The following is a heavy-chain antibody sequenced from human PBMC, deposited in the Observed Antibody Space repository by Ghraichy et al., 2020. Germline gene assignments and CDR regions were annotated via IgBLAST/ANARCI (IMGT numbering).Heavy chain of an antibody. D-gene: IGHD6-13*01. Sequence: LRLSCAVSGGSISSGGYSWSWIRQPPGKGLEWIGYIYYSGSTYYNPSLKSRVTISVDTSKNQFSLKLSSVTAADTAVYYCARAPYSSSWYWFDPWGQGTLVTVSS. CDR1: GGSISSGGYS. CDR2: IYYSGST. V-gene: IGHV4-30-4*07. CDR3: ARAPYSSSWYWFDP. J-gene: IGHJ5*02.